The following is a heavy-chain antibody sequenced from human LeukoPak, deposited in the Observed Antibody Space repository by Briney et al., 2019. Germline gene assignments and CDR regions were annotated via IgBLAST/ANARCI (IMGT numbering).Heavy chain of an antibody. CDR3: ARRGYNPDYYFDY. V-gene: IGHV4-38-2*01. CDR1: GYPISSGYY. D-gene: IGHD5-18*01. J-gene: IGHJ4*02. Sequence: SETLSLTCAVSGYPISSGYYWGWIRQPPGKGLEWIGSIYHSGSTYYNPSLKSRVTISVDTSKNQFSLKLSSVTAADTAVYYCARRGYNPDYYFDYWGQGTLVTVSS. CDR2: IYHSGST.